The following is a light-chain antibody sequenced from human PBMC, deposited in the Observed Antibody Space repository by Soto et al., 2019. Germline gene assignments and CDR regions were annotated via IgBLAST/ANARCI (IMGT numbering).Light chain of an antibody. CDR2: ANT. Sequence: QSVLTQPPSVSGAPGQRVTISCTGSSSNIGADYDVHWYQQLPGAAPKLLIRANTHRPSGVPDRFSASKSGTSASLAITGLQADDEGDYYCQSYDSSLSGSVFGGGTKLTVL. CDR1: SSNIGADYD. CDR3: QSYDSSLSGSV. V-gene: IGLV1-40*01. J-gene: IGLJ3*02.